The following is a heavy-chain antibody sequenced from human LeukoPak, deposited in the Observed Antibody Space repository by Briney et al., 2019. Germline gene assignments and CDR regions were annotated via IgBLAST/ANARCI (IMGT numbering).Heavy chain of an antibody. D-gene: IGHD3-10*01. J-gene: IGHJ4*02. Sequence: GGSLRLSCAASGFAFSSYAMSWVRQAPGKGLEWVSAITNIGGSTYYADSVKGRFTISRDNSKNSLYLQMNSLRAEDTAVYYCAREAGVIDWGQGTLVTVSS. CDR2: ITNIGGST. V-gene: IGHV3-23*01. CDR3: AREAGVID. CDR1: GFAFSSYA.